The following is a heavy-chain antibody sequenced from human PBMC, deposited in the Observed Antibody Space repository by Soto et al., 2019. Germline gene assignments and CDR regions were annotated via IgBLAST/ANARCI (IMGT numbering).Heavy chain of an antibody. D-gene: IGHD1-26*01. Sequence: GSSVKVACKASGGTFRSYAISWVRQAPGQGLEWMGGIIPIFGTANYAQKFQGRVTITADESTSTAYMELSSLRSEDTAVYYCARTHLPGSYYYYYGMDVWGQGTTVTVSS. CDR1: GGTFRSYA. J-gene: IGHJ6*02. CDR3: ARTHLPGSYYYYYGMDV. V-gene: IGHV1-69*13. CDR2: IIPIFGTA.